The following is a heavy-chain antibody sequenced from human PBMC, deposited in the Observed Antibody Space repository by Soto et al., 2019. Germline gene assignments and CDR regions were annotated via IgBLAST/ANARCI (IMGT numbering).Heavy chain of an antibody. J-gene: IGHJ6*02. CDR2: IYYSGST. CDR1: GGSISSYY. V-gene: IGHV4-59*01. CDR3: AKGVGATGGYYYYGMDV. Sequence: SETLSLTCTVSGGSISSYYWSWIRQPPGKGLEWIGYIYYSGSTNYNPSLKSRVTISVDTSKNQFSLKLSSVTAADTAVYYCAKGVGATGGYYYYGMDVWGQGTTVTVSS. D-gene: IGHD1-26*01.